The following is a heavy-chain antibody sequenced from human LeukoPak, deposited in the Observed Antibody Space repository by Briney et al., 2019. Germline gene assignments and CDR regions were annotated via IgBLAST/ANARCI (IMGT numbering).Heavy chain of an antibody. V-gene: IGHV3-30-3*01. J-gene: IGHJ4*02. CDR2: ISYDGSNK. CDR1: GFTFSSYA. CDR3: ARRSYPEYYFDY. Sequence: GGSLRLSCAASGFTFSSYAMHWVRQAPGKGLEWVAVISYDGSNKYYADSVKGRFTISRDNSKNTLYLQMNSLRAEDTAVCYCARRSYPEYYFDYWGQGTLVTVSS.